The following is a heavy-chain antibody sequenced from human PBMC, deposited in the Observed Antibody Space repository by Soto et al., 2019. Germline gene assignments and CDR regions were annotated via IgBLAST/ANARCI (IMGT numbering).Heavy chain of an antibody. V-gene: IGHV3-15*07. Sequence: GGSLRLSCAASGFTFSNAWMNWVRQAPGKGLEWVGRIKSKTDGGTTDYAAPVKGRFTISRDDSKNTLYLQMNSLKTEDTAVYYCTTDLPSLLLWFGELLDYWGQGTLVTVSS. CDR1: GFTFSNAW. CDR2: IKSKTDGGTT. D-gene: IGHD3-10*01. CDR3: TTDLPSLLLWFGELLDY. J-gene: IGHJ4*02.